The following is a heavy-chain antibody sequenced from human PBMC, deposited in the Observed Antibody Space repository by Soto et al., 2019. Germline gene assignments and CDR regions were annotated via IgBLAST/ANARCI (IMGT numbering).Heavy chain of an antibody. CDR2: IVPIRRSA. V-gene: IGHV1-69*13. D-gene: IGHD6-13*01. CDR3: VRDSGAKLSSS. CDR1: GGTFSSYR. Sequence: SVKVSCKASGGTFSSYRINWVRQAPGEGLEWVGGIVPIRRSADYAQKFRGRVTISADDPARTTYLELSSLKSQDTAVYYCVRDSGAKLSSSWGQGTLVTVSS. J-gene: IGHJ4*02.